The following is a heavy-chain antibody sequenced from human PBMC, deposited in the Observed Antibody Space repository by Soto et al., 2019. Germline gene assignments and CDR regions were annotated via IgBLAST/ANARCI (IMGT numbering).Heavy chain of an antibody. CDR1: GGSISSYY. D-gene: IGHD2-15*01. J-gene: IGHJ6*03. CDR2: IYYSGST. CDR3: ARGYRYCSGGSCYSGYYYYYMDV. Sequence: PSETLSLTCTVSGGSISSYYWSWIRQPPGKGLEWIGYIYYSGSTNYNPSLKSRVTISVDTSKNQFSLKLSSVTAADTAVYYCARGYRYCSGGSCYSGYYYYYMDVRGKGTTVTVSS. V-gene: IGHV4-59*01.